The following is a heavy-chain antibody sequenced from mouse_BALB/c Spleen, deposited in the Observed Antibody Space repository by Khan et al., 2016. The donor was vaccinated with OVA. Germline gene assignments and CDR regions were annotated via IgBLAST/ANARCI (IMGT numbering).Heavy chain of an antibody. J-gene: IGHJ2*01. CDR3: ARVYGGDFDY. CDR2: ISYSGNT. CDR1: GYSITSDYA. Sequence: VQLKQSGPGLVKPSQSLSLICTVTGYSITSDYAWNWIRQFPGNKLEWMGFISYSGNTKYNPSLKSRISFTRDTSKNQFFLQLNSVTTEDTVTYYCARVYGGDFDYWGHGTTLTVSS. V-gene: IGHV3-2*02. D-gene: IGHD1-1*01.